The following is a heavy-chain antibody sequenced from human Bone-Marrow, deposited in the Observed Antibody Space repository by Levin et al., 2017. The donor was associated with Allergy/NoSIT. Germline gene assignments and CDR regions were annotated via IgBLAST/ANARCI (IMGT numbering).Heavy chain of an antibody. CDR1: GFTFSSYA. J-gene: IGHJ3*02. Sequence: GGSLRLSCAASGFTFSSYAMNWVRQAPGKGLEWVSAISGSGGSTYYADSVKGRFTISRDNSKNTLYLQMNSLRAEDTAVYYCATYGVSAGGAFDIWGQGTLVTVSS. CDR2: ISGSGGST. CDR3: ATYGVSAGGAFDI. D-gene: IGHD4-17*01. V-gene: IGHV3-23*01.